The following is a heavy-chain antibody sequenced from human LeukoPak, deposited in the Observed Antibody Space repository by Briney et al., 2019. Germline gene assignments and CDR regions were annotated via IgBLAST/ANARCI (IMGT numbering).Heavy chain of an antibody. J-gene: IGHJ4*02. D-gene: IGHD2-2*01. CDR3: ARRYCVSTGCSAFDY. CDR2: MNPNSGDS. V-gene: IGHV1-8*01. Sequence: ATGQXLEWMGWMNPNSGDSHSVDKFQGRVTMTRDTSIRTAYMELSGLRSDDTAVYYCARRYCVSTGCSAFDYWGPG.